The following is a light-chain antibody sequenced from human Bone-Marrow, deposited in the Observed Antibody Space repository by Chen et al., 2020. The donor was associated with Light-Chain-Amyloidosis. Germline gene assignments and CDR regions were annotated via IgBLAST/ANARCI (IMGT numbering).Light chain of an antibody. V-gene: IGKV3-15*01. CDR2: GAS. Sequence: VMTPSPATLSVSPGEGVTLSCRASENIGSDLAWYQQRPGQSPRLLIYGASTRATGIPARFSGSGYGTEFTLTITSMQSEDFALYYCQQYNDWSPWTFGQGTKVEVK. CDR3: QQYNDWSPWT. CDR1: ENIGSD. J-gene: IGKJ1*01.